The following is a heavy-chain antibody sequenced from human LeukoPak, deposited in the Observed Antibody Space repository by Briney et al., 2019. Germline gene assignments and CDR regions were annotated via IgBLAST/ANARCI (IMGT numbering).Heavy chain of an antibody. V-gene: IGHV1-18*01. CDR1: GYTFTSYG. D-gene: IGHD3-22*01. Sequence: SVKVSCKASGYTFTSYGISWVRQAPGQGLEWMGWISAYNGNTNYAQKLQGRVTMTTDTSTSTAYMELRSLRSDDTAVYYCARDPYYYDSSGYHHWGQGTLVTVSS. CDR2: ISAYNGNT. J-gene: IGHJ5*02. CDR3: ARDPYYYDSSGYHH.